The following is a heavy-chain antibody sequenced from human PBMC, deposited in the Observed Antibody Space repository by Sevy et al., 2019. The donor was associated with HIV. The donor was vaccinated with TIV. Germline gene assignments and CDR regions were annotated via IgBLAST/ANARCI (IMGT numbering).Heavy chain of an antibody. J-gene: IGHJ6*02. Sequence: GGSLRLSCAASEFTFSSYWMSWVRQAPGKGLEWVANIKQDGSEKYYVDSVKGRFTISRDNAKNSLYLQMNSLRAEDTAVYYCARSGGSYDYGMDVWGQGTRVTVSS. CDR3: ARSGGSYDYGMDV. D-gene: IGHD1-26*01. V-gene: IGHV3-7*01. CDR2: IKQDGSEK. CDR1: EFTFSSYW.